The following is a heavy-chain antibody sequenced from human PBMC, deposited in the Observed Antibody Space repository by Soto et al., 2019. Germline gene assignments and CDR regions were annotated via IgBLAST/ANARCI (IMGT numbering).Heavy chain of an antibody. D-gene: IGHD1-1*01. CDR2: IYHPWRN. CDR1: GGYISTVGQY. J-gene: IGHJ4*02. V-gene: IGHV4-31*03. Sequence: SLTRTGSGGYISTVGQYWPRIHQPPGKVLEWIGSIYHPWRNYYSKTLHSRLTISVDKSKSKFSLRMSSGTVARTAVYYCARATGTLCSRICNYWGQGSLVT. CDR3: ARATGTLCSRICNY.